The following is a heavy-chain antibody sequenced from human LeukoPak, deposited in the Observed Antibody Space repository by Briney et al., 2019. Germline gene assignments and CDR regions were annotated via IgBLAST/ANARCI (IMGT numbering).Heavy chain of an antibody. CDR1: GGTFSSYA. D-gene: IGHD2-15*01. CDR2: IIPILGIA. J-gene: IGHJ6*02. Sequence: SVKVSCKASGGTFSSYAISWVRQAPGQGLEWMGRIIPILGIANYAQKFQGRVTITADKSTSTDYMELSSLRSEDTAVYYCARAGCSGGSCYPFGMDVWGQGTTVTVSS. V-gene: IGHV1-69*04. CDR3: ARAGCSGGSCYPFGMDV.